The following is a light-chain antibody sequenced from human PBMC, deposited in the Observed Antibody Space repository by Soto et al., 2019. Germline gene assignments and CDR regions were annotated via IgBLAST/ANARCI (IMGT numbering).Light chain of an antibody. J-gene: IGKJ1*01. CDR1: QDIGND. CDR3: LQDYTYPQT. Sequence: IQMTQSPSTLSASAGDRVTITCRASQDIGNDLSWYQQKPGQAPKLLVYSASTLQSAVPSRFSASGSGTDFTLSIRNLQPEDFASYFCLQDYTYPQTFGQGTKVDIK. CDR2: SAS. V-gene: IGKV1-6*01.